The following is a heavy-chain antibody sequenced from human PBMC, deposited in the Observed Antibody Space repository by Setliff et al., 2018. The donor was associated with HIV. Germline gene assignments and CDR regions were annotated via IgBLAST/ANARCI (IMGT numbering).Heavy chain of an antibody. J-gene: IGHJ4*02. CDR3: ARVGGTYSYDTDGFFSFYFES. D-gene: IGHD3-22*01. V-gene: IGHV1-2*02. Sequence: ASVKVSCKASGYTFTGYYLHWLRQAPGQGLEWMGYIIPDSGDTKYSQKFQGRVTMTRDTSITTAYMELSRLRSDDTAVYYCARVGGTYSYDTDGFFSFYFESWGRGTLVTVSS. CDR2: IIPDSGDT. CDR1: GYTFTGYY.